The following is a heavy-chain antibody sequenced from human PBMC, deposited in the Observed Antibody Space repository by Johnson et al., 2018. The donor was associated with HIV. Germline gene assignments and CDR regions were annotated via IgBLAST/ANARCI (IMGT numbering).Heavy chain of an antibody. CDR3: ATVVTAPRAFDI. V-gene: IGHV3-33*01. CDR2: IWYDGSNK. J-gene: IGHJ3*02. CDR1: GFTFSSYG. Sequence: VQLVESGGGVVQPGRSLRLSCAASGFTFSSYGMHWVRQAPGKGLEWVAVIWYDGSNKYYADSVKGRFTISRDNSKITLYLQMSSLRAEDTAVYYCATVVTAPRAFDIWGQGTMVTVSS. D-gene: IGHD2-21*02.